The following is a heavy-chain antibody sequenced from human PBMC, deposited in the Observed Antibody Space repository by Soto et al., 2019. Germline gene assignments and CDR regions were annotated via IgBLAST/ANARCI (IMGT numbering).Heavy chain of an antibody. CDR1: GFTFSSYA. D-gene: IGHD6-13*01. J-gene: IGHJ4*02. V-gene: IGHV3-23*01. Sequence: WGSLRLSCAASGFTFSSYAMSWVRQAPGKGLEWVSAISGSGGSTYYADSVKGRFTISRDNSKNTLYLQMNSLRAEDTAVYYCAKDTTQSSSFDYWGQGTLVTVSS. CDR3: AKDTTQSSSFDY. CDR2: ISGSGGST.